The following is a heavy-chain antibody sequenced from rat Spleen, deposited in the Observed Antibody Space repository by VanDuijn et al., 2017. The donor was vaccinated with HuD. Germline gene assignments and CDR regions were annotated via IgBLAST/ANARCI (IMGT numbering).Heavy chain of an antibody. CDR2: ITNTGGST. J-gene: IGHJ2*01. D-gene: IGHD5-1*01. V-gene: IGHV5-31*01. CDR1: GFTFSNYD. CDR3: TREDWAFDY. Sequence: EVQLVESGGGLVQPGRSMKLSCVVSGFTFSNYDMTWIRQAPGKGLEWVASITNTGGSTYYPDSVKGRFTISRDNAKSTLYLQMNSLRSEDTATYYCTREDWAFDYWGQGVMVTVSS.